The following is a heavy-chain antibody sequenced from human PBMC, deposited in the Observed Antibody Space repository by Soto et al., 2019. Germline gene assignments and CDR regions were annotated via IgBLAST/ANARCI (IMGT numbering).Heavy chain of an antibody. J-gene: IGHJ4*02. V-gene: IGHV1-3*01. Sequence: ASVKVSCKASGYTFTSYAMHWVRQAPGQRLEWMGWINAGNGNTKYSQKFQGRVTITRDTSASTAYMELSSLRSEDTAVYYCARNTIFGEPFDYWGRGTLVTVSS. D-gene: IGHD3-3*01. CDR3: ARNTIFGEPFDY. CDR2: INAGNGNT. CDR1: GYTFTSYA.